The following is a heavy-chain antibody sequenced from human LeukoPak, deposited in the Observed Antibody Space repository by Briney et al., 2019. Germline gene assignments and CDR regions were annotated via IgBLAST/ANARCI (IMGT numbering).Heavy chain of an antibody. CDR1: GGSFSGYY. Sequence: SETLSLTCAVYGGSFSGYYWSWIRQPPGKGLEWIGEINHSGSTNYNPSLKSRVTISVDTSKNQFSLKPSSVTAADTAVYYCARWALPYDSSGYYFSYFDYWGQGTLVTVSS. CDR3: ARWALPYDSSGYYFSYFDY. D-gene: IGHD3-22*01. V-gene: IGHV4-34*01. CDR2: INHSGST. J-gene: IGHJ4*02.